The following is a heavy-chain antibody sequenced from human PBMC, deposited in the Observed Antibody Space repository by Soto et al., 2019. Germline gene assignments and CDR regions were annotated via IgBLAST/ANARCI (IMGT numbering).Heavy chain of an antibody. Sequence: QVQLVESGGGVVQPGRSLRLSCAASGFTFSSYAMHWVRQAPGKGLEWVVVISYDGSNKYYADSVKGRFIISRDNSKNTLYLQMNSLRAEDTAVYYCARDKREQWLSTFDYWGQGTLVTVSS. CDR1: GFTFSSYA. J-gene: IGHJ4*02. CDR3: ARDKREQWLSTFDY. D-gene: IGHD6-19*01. V-gene: IGHV3-30-3*01. CDR2: ISYDGSNK.